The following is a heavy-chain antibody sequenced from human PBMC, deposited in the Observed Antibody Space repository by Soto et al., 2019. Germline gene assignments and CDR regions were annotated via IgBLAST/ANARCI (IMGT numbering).Heavy chain of an antibody. CDR2: MYQSGIT. CDR3: AREDLVTAMTTTVDHFDF. CDR1: NYSVNSGHF. D-gene: IGHD4-17*01. Sequence: SETLSLTCAVSNYSVNSGHFWGWIRQPPGRGLERIGSMYQSGITYYNPSLRSRVTISVETSQNQFSLRLNSVTDADTAVYYCAREDLVTAMTTTVDHFDFWGQGALVTVSS. J-gene: IGHJ4*02. V-gene: IGHV4-38-2*02.